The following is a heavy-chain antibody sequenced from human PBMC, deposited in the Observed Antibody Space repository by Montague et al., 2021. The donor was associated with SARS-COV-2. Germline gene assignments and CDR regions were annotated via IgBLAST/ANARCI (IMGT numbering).Heavy chain of an antibody. D-gene: IGHD3-10*01. CDR1: GFTVSSNY. Sequence: SLRLSCAASGFTVSSNYMTWVRQAPGKGLEWVSLIYSSGSTFYADSVQGRFTISRDNSNNTLYLHMNSLRAEDTAVYYCARQILTMVRGVPRNWFDPWGQGTLVTVPS. J-gene: IGHJ5*02. CDR2: IYSSGST. CDR3: ARQILTMVRGVPRNWFDP. V-gene: IGHV3-66*04.